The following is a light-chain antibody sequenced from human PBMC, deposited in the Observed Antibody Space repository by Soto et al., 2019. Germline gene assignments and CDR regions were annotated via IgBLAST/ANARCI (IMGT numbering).Light chain of an antibody. CDR1: QSVSNY. V-gene: IGKV3-11*01. Sequence: EIVLTQSPATLSLSPGERATLSCRASQSVSNYLAWFQQKPGQAPRLLIYDVSNRATGIPARFSGSGSGTDFTLTISSREPADFAVDYCQQRSSWPLLTFGGGTKVEI. CDR2: DVS. CDR3: QQRSSWPLLT. J-gene: IGKJ4*01.